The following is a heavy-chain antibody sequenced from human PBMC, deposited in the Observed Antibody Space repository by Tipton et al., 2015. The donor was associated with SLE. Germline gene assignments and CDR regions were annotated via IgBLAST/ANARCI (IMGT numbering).Heavy chain of an antibody. V-gene: IGHV4-4*07. J-gene: IGHJ6*02. CDR2: IYTSGST. D-gene: IGHD3/OR15-3a*01. CDR3: ARVSWTPSSRYGMDV. CDR1: GGSISSYY. Sequence: TLSLTCTVSGGSISSYYWSWIRQPAGKGLEWIGRIYTSGSTNYNPSLKSRVTMSVDTSKNQFSLKLSSVTAADTAVYYCARVSWTPSSRYGMDVWGQGTTVTVSS.